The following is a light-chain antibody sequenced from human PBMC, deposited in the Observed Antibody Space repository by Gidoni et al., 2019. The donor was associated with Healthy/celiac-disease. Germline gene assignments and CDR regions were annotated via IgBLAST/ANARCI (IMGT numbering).Light chain of an antibody. CDR1: QGISSY. J-gene: IGKJ4*01. CDR3: QQLNSYLL. Sequence: DIQLTQSPSFLYASVGDRVTITCRASQGISSYLAWYQQKPGKAPKLLIYAASTLQIGVPSRFSGSGSGTEFTLTISSLQPEDFATYYCQQLNSYLLFXGXTKVEIK. CDR2: AAS. V-gene: IGKV1-9*01.